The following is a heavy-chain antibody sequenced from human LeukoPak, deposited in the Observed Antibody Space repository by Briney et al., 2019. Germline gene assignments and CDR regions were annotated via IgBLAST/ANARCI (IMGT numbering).Heavy chain of an antibody. V-gene: IGHV4-38-2*02. CDR1: GYSISSGYY. CDR2: IYHSGST. D-gene: IGHD2-2*01. J-gene: IGHJ4*02. Sequence: PSETLSLTCTVSGYSISSGYYWGWIRQPPGKGLEWIGSIYHSGSTYYNPSLKSRVTISVDTSKNQFSLKLSSVTAAHTAVYYCASLPAATYFDYWGQGTLVTVPS. CDR3: ASLPAATYFDY.